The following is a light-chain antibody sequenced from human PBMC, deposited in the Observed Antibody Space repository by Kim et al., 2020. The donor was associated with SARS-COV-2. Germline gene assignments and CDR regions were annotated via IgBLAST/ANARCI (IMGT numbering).Light chain of an antibody. CDR1: KLGDKY. J-gene: IGLJ3*02. CDR2: QDN. CDR3: QAWDSSTPV. V-gene: IGLV3-1*01. Sequence: SYELTQPPSVSVSPGQTARIPCSGDKLGDKYASWYQQTPGQSPVVVIYQDNKRPSGIPERISGSNSGDVATLTIGGTQAMDEADYYCQAWDSSTPVFGGG.